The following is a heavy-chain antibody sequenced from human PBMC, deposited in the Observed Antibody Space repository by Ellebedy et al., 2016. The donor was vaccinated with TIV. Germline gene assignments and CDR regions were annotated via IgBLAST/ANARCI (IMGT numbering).Heavy chain of an antibody. CDR1: GFTFSSSA. CDR3: AGSSGWSGEGGP. D-gene: IGHD6-19*01. Sequence: GESLKISXSASGFTFSSSAMHWVRQAPGKGLEYISTISNNGGSTYYVDSVKGRFTISRDNAKKSLYLQMTSLRDEDTAVYYCAGSSGWSGEGGPWGQGTLVTVSS. V-gene: IGHV3-64*04. CDR2: ISNNGGST. J-gene: IGHJ5*02.